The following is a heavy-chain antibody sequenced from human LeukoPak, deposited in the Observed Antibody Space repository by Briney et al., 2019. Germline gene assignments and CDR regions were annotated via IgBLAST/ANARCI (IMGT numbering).Heavy chain of an antibody. Sequence: ASAKVSCKASGYTFTSYGISWVRQAPGQGLEWMGWISAYNGNTNYAQKLQGRVTMTTDTSTSTAYMELSSLRSEDTAVYYCARYVLLWFGESNWGQGTLVTVSS. D-gene: IGHD3-10*01. J-gene: IGHJ4*02. CDR2: ISAYNGNT. CDR1: GYTFTSYG. V-gene: IGHV1-18*01. CDR3: ARYVLLWFGESN.